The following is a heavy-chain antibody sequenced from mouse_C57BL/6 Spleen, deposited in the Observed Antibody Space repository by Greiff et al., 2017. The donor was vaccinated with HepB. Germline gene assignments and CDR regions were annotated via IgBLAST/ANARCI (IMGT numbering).Heavy chain of an antibody. D-gene: IGHD1-1*02. CDR2: IWSGGST. V-gene: IGHV2-2*01. CDR3: ARKRAGSYDAMDY. Sequence: QVQLQQSGPGLVQPSQSLSITCTVSGFSLTSYGVHWVRQSPGKGLEWLGVIWSGGSTDYNAAFISRLSISKDNSKSQVFFKMNSLQADDTAIYDWARKRAGSYDAMDYWGQGTSVTVSS. J-gene: IGHJ4*01. CDR1: GFSLTSYG.